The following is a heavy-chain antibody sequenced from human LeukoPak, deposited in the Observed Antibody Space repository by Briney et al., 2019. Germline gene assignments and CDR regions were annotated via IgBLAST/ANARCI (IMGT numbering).Heavy chain of an antibody. CDR2: IWYDGSNK. V-gene: IGHV3-33*01. Sequence: GGSLRLSCAASGFTFSSYGMHWVRQAPGKGLEWVAVIWYDGSNKYYADSVKGRFTISRDNSKNTLYLQMSSLRAEDTAVYYCAGGSDYFLDYWGQGTLVTVSS. J-gene: IGHJ4*02. D-gene: IGHD2/OR15-2a*01. CDR1: GFTFSSYG. CDR3: AGGSDYFLDY.